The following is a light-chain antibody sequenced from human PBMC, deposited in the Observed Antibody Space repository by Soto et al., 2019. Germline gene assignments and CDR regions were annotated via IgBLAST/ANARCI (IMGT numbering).Light chain of an antibody. CDR2: GAS. CDR3: QQYDKWPPST. Sequence: EIVMTQSPATLSVSPGERATLSCRASQSVNSINLAWYQQKPGQAPRLLIYGASTRATGVPARFSGSGYGTEFTLTISRLQSEDSAVYYCQQYDKWPPSTFGQGTKVEIK. V-gene: IGKV3-15*01. CDR1: QSVNSIN. J-gene: IGKJ1*01.